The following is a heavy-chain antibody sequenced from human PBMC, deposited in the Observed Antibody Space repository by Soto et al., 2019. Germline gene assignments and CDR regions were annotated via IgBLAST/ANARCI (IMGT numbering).Heavy chain of an antibody. Sequence: QVQLVQSGAEVKKPGSSVKVSCKASGGTFSSFSISWVRQAPGHGLEWMGRIIPFFKGTKYAQKFQGRVTITADESTSTAYMELSSLRSEDTAIYYCATDLPLNYYDNTYYCYAMDVWGQGTTVTVSS. D-gene: IGHD3-22*01. CDR1: GGTFSSFS. CDR3: ATDLPLNYYDNTYYCYAMDV. J-gene: IGHJ6*02. CDR2: IIPFFKGT. V-gene: IGHV1-69*01.